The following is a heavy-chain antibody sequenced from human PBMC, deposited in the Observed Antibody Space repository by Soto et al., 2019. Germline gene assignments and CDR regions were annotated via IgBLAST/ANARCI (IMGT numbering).Heavy chain of an antibody. CDR1: GFTFTTYA. Sequence: GGSLRLSCAASGFTFTTYAMHWVRQAPGKGLHWVAFISYDGINDYYADSVTGRFTISRVNSKNTLFLQMNSLTTEDTAIYYCAREYCGRDCNGMDVWGLGTAVTVSS. J-gene: IGHJ6*02. D-gene: IGHD2-21*02. V-gene: IGHV3-30-3*01. CDR3: AREYCGRDCNGMDV. CDR2: ISYDGIND.